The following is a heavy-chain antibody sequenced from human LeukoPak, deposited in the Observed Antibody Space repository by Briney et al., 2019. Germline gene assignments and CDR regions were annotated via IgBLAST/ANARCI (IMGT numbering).Heavy chain of an antibody. V-gene: IGHV1-69*04. D-gene: IGHD2-2*02. CDR1: VGTFSSYA. J-gene: IGHJ6*02. CDR3: ARERCSSTSCYKYYYYYGMDV. CDR2: IIPLLGIA. Sequence: GASVKVSCKASVGTFSSYAISWVRQAPGQGLEWMGRIIPLLGIANYAQKFQGRVTITADKSTSTAYMELSSLRSEDTAVYYCARERCSSTSCYKYYYYYGMDVWGQGTTVTVSS.